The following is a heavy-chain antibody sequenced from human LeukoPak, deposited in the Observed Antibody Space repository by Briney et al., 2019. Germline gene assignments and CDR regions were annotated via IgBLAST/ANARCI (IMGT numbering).Heavy chain of an antibody. J-gene: IGHJ2*01. CDR2: IYHSGST. V-gene: IGHV4-38-2*02. CDR1: GYSISSGYY. D-gene: IGHD3-10*01. Sequence: SETLSLTCTVSGYSISSGYYWGWIRQPPGKGLEWIGSIYHSGSTYYNPSLKSRVTISVDTSKNHFSLKLSSVTAAHTAVYYCARDGSDRYFDLWGRGTLVTVSS. CDR3: ARDGSDRYFDL.